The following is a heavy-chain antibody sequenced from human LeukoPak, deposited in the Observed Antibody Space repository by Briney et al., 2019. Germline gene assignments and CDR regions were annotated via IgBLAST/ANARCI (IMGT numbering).Heavy chain of an antibody. CDR2: IWYDGGNR. CDR1: GFNFINYA. V-gene: IGHV3-33*01. J-gene: IGHJ3*02. CDR3: AREADCTDGSCYRGAFDI. Sequence: PGRSLRLSCAASGFNFINYAMHWVRQAPGKGLEWVAVIWYDGGNRYYADSVKGRFTISRDTSEDTLFLQMNSLRAEDTAVYYCAREADCTDGSCYRGAFDIWGHGTVITVSS. D-gene: IGHD2-15*01.